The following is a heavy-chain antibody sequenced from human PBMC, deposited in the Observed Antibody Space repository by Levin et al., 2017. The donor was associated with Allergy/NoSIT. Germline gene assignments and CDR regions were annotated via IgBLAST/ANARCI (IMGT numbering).Heavy chain of an antibody. CDR1: GFTFSTYA. CDR2: ISGGGGTT. V-gene: IGHV3-23*01. Sequence: GGSLRLSCAASGFTFSTYAMSWVRQAPGKGLESVSAISGGGGTTHYADSVKGRFTISRDNSKNTLHLQMNSLRAEDTAIYYCAKSTVTTGRYGMDVWGQGTTVTVSS. D-gene: IGHD4-17*01. J-gene: IGHJ6*02. CDR3: AKSTVTTGRYGMDV.